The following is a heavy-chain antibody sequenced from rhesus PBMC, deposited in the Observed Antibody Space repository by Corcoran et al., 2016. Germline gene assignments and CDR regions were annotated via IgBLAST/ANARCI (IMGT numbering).Heavy chain of an antibody. V-gene: IGHV1-111*01. Sequence: EVQLVQSGAEVKKPGASVKISCKASGYTFTDSYLPWVRQAPGKGLEGMGRVDPEDGEADYAQKFQDRVTITRDTSTDTAYMELSSLRSEDTAVYYCATGVYSFDYWGQGVLVTVSS. CDR1: GYTFTDSY. CDR3: ATGVYSFDY. J-gene: IGHJ4*01. CDR2: VDPEDGEA. D-gene: IGHD3-16*01.